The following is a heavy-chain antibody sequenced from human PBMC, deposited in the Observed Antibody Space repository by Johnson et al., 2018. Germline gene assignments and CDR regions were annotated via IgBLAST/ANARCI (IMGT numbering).Heavy chain of an antibody. J-gene: IGHJ3*02. CDR3: ARFLNAFDI. V-gene: IGHV3-13*01. CDR2: IGTAGDT. Sequence: VQLVQSGGGLVQXGGSLRLXCAASGFTFSRYDMHLVRQATGKGLEWVSGIGTAGDTYYPGSVKGRVTISRENAKHSLYLQMNSLRAGDTAVYYCARFLNAFDIWGQGTMVTVSS. CDR1: GFTFSRYD.